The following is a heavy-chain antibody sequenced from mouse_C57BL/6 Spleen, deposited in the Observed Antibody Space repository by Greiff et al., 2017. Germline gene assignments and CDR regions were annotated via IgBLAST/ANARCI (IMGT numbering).Heavy chain of an antibody. Sequence: QVQLQQPGAELVKPGASVKMSCKASGYTFTSYWITWVKQRPGQGLEWIGDIYPGSGSTNYNEKFKSKATLTVDTSSSTAYMQLSCLTSEDSAVYYCARSLSTYAMDYWGQGTSVTVSS. CDR2: IYPGSGST. CDR3: ARSLSTYAMDY. J-gene: IGHJ4*01. V-gene: IGHV1-55*01. D-gene: IGHD2-3*01. CDR1: GYTFTSYW.